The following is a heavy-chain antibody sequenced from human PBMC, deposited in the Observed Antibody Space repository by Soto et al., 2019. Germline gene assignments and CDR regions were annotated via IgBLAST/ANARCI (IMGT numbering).Heavy chain of an antibody. J-gene: IGHJ4*02. V-gene: IGHV5-51*01. CDR2: IYPGDSDT. D-gene: IGHD3-16*02. Sequence: GESLKISCKGSGYSFTSYWIGWVRQMPGKGLEWMGIIYPGDSDTRYSPSFQGQVTISADKSISTAYLQWSSLKASDTAMYYCASGNDYVWGSYRYTRGFDYWGQGTLVTVSS. CDR1: GYSFTSYW. CDR3: ASGNDYVWGSYRYTRGFDY.